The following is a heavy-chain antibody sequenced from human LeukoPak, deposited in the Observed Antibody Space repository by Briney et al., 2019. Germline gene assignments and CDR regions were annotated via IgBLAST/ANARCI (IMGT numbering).Heavy chain of an antibody. D-gene: IGHD4-17*01. CDR2: IKQDGSEK. CDR1: GFTFSSYW. J-gene: IGHJ4*02. Sequence: GGALRLSCAASGFTFSSYWMSGVRQAPGQGLEWVANIKQDGSEKYYVDSVKGRFTISRDNSKNSLYLQMHSLRAEDTAVYYCARDYGDYVSYFDYWGQGTLVTVSS. CDR3: ARDYGDYVSYFDY. V-gene: IGHV3-7*01.